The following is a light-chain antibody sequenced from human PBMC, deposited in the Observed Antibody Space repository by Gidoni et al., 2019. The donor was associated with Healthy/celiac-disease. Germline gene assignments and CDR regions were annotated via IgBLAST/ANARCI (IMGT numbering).Light chain of an antibody. CDR2: GAS. CDR1: QSVSSSY. V-gene: IGKV3-20*01. J-gene: IGKJ3*01. CDR3: QQYGS. Sequence: EIVLTQSPGTLSLSPGERATLSCRASQSVSSSYLAWYQQKPGQAPRLLIYGASSRATGIPDRFSGSGSGTDFTLTISRLEPEDFAVYYCQQYGSFXPXTKVXIK.